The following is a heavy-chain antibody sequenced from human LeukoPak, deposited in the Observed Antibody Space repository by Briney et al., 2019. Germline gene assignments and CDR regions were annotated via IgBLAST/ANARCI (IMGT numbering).Heavy chain of an antibody. CDR1: GFTFSSYW. J-gene: IGHJ3*02. CDR2: INSDGSST. Sequence: PGGSLRLSCAASGFTFSSYWMHWVRQAPGKGLVWVSRINSDGSSTSYADSVKGRFTISRDNSKNTLYLQMGSLRAEDMAVYYCAREGIVGATYDAFDIWGQGTMVTVSS. CDR3: AREGIVGATYDAFDI. V-gene: IGHV3-74*01. D-gene: IGHD1-26*01.